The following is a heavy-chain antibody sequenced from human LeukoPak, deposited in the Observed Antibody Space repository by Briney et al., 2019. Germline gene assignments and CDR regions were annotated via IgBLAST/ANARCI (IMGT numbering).Heavy chain of an antibody. CDR2: INPNSGGT. CDR1: GYTFTRYY. J-gene: IGHJ6*03. V-gene: IGHV1-2*02. D-gene: IGHD3-9*01. Sequence: GASVKVSCKASGYTFTRYYMHWVRQAPGQGLEWMGWINPNSGGTKYAQKFQGRVTMTRDTSISTAYTEVSRLRSDDTAVYCSARDEPNFNILTGLYVLHYMDIWGKGTTVTVSS. CDR3: ARDEPNFNILTGLYVLHYMDI.